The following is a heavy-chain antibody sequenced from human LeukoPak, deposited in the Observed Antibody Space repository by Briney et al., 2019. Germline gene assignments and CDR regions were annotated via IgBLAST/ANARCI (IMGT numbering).Heavy chain of an antibody. V-gene: IGHV3-49*04. Sequence: GGSLRLSCTASGFTFGDYAMSWVRQAPGKGLEWVGFIRSKAYGGTTEYAASVKGRFTISRDDSKSIAYLQMNSLKTEDTAVYYCTRDLPYCGGDCPDAFDIWGQGTMVTVSS. CDR1: GFTFGDYA. CDR3: TRDLPYCGGDCPDAFDI. CDR2: IRSKAYGGTT. D-gene: IGHD2-21*01. J-gene: IGHJ3*02.